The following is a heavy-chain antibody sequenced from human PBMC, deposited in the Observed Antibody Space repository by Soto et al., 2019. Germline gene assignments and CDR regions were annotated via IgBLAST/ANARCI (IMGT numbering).Heavy chain of an antibody. CDR1: GFTFSTYA. D-gene: IGHD3-3*01. CDR2: ISSSGDAT. CDR3: ETNGDFWSWGMDV. J-gene: IGHJ6*02. V-gene: IGHV3-23*01. Sequence: GGSLRLSCAASGFTFSTYAMTWVRQAPGKGLEWVSIISSSGDATYYLDSVKGRFTISRDNSRNTLNLQMHSLRAEDTAVYYCETNGDFWSWGMDVWGQGTTVTVSS.